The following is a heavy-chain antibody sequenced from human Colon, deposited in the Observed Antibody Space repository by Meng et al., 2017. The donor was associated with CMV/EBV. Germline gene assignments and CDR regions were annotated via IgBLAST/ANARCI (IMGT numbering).Heavy chain of an antibody. J-gene: IGHJ4*02. CDR1: EFRSSPYW. CDR2: IESDGIAT. D-gene: IGHD5-24*01. Sequence: VNLGESWGGVVEAGRSLRLSCAASEFRSSPYWMHWVRQAPGKGLVWVSRIESDGIATIYADSVKGRFTISRDNAKNTLYLQMNSLSAEDTAVYYCARDGAGYNFDYWGQGTLVTVSS. V-gene: IGHV3-74*01. CDR3: ARDGAGYNFDY.